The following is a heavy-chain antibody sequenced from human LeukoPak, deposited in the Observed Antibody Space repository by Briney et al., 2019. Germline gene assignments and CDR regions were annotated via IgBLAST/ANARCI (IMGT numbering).Heavy chain of an antibody. CDR3: ARRVYNTGSLDY. CDR1: GFTVSSSY. V-gene: IGHV3-53*01. Sequence: PGGSLRLSCAASGFTVSSSYMSWVRQAPGKGLEWVSVFYSGGKTYYTDSVKGRFTISRDNSKNTLYLQMNSLRAEDTAVYYCARRVYNTGSLDYWGQGTLVTVSS. CDR2: FYSGGKT. J-gene: IGHJ4*02. D-gene: IGHD2-8*01.